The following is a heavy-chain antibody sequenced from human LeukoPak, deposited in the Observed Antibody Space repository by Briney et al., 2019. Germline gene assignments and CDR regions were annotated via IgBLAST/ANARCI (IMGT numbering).Heavy chain of an antibody. Sequence: SETLSLTCTVSGGSISSYYWGWIRQPPGKGLEWLGYIYYSGSTNYNPSLKSRVTISVDTSKNQFSLKLSSVTAADTAVYYCARGITMARGVMPSDAFDIWGQGAMVTVSS. V-gene: IGHV4-59*01. D-gene: IGHD3-10*01. J-gene: IGHJ3*02. CDR2: IYYSGST. CDR3: ARGITMARGVMPSDAFDI. CDR1: GGSISSYY.